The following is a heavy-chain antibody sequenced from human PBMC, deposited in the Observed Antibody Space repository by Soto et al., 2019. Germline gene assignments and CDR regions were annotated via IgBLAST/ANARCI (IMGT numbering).Heavy chain of an antibody. CDR1: GGSISYNSYY. Sequence: PSETLSLTWSVSGGSISYNSYYWGWIRQPPGKGLEWVGGIFYTGTTYYSPSLKDRVTISVDTSKNSFSLNLTSVTAADTAVYFCARLVVVAPVANAWGQGTLVTVSS. J-gene: IGHJ5*02. V-gene: IGHV4-39*02. CDR2: IFYTGTT. CDR3: ARLVVVAPVANA. D-gene: IGHD2-2*01.